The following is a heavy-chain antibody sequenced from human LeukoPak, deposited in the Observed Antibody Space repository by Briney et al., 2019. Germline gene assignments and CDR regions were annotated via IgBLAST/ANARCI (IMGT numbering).Heavy chain of an antibody. J-gene: IGHJ3*02. CDR2: IYPGGST. CDR1: GFNVSNNY. CDR3: SRGHDGLDI. V-gene: IGHV3-66*02. Sequence: PGGSLRLSCAASGFNVSNNYMSWVRQAPGKGLEWASVIYPGGSTYYADSVRGRFTISRDNAKKTVYLQMNSLRHEDTAVYYCSRGHDGLDIWGQGTMVTVSS.